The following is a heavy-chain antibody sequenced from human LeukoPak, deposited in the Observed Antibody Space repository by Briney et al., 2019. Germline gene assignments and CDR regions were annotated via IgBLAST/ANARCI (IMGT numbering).Heavy chain of an antibody. D-gene: IGHD6-19*01. J-gene: IGHJ5*02. CDR2: IHYTGSA. Sequence: SGTLSLTGTVSGASISNFYCSWIRQPPGKGLEWIGYIHYTGSANYNPSLKSRVTISVDTSKNQFSLKLRSVTAADTAVYYCARDWAGYSSGWYGNWFDPWGQGTLVTVSS. CDR3: ARDWAGYSSGWYGNWFDP. CDR1: GASISNFY. V-gene: IGHV4-59*01.